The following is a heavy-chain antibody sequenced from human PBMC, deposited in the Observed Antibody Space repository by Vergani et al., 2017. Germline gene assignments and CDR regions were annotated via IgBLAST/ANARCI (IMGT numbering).Heavy chain of an antibody. Sequence: EVQLVASGGGLVQRGGSLRLSCEASGFTFSNLWMTWVRQAPGKGLEWVANIKYDGSKKNYVDSVKGRFTISRDNAKNSLYLQMNNLRVEDTAVYFCARSPHGYTYGGYRSQFVPWVQGTLVTVSS. D-gene: IGHD5-18*01. CDR3: ARSPHGYTYGGYRSQFVP. CDR2: IKYDGSKK. V-gene: IGHV3-7*01. CDR1: GFTFSNLW. J-gene: IGHJ5*02.